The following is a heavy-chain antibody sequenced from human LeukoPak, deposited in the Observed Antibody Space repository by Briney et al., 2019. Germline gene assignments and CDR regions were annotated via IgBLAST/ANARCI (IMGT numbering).Heavy chain of an antibody. CDR3: ARDEFEETATILHAFDI. J-gene: IGHJ3*02. Sequence: GGSLRLSCAASGFTFSSYRMNWVRQAPGKGLEWVSSISSSSSYIYYADSVKGRFTISRDNAKNSLYLQMNSLRAEDTAVYYCARDEFEETATILHAFDIWGQGTMVTVSS. CDR2: ISSSSSYI. V-gene: IGHV3-21*01. CDR1: GFTFSSYR. D-gene: IGHD5-24*01.